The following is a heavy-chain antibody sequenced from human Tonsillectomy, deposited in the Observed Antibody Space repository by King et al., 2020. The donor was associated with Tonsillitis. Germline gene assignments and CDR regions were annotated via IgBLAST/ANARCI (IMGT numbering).Heavy chain of an antibody. CDR2: ITLNDEK. CDR1: GFSLSSARMG. V-gene: IGHV2-26*01. CDR3: ARIGSNFYYYMDV. D-gene: IGHD5-24*01. Sequence: VTLKESGPVLMTPTETLTLTCTVSGFSLSSARMGVSWIRQPPGKALGWLGDITLNDEKSYSTSLKSRLSISKDTSKSQVVLNLANLGPDDAGTYYCARIGSNFYYYMDVWGKGTTVA. J-gene: IGHJ6*03.